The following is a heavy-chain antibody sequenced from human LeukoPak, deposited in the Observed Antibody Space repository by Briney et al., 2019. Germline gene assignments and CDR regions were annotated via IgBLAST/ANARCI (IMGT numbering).Heavy chain of an antibody. V-gene: IGHV3-74*01. Sequence: GGPLRFPGAASEFTFSGNWMAWVRQAPGKGRVWVSRIYSDGSGTTYAESVKGRFTISRDNAKNTLFLQMNSLTAEDTAVYYCATDRGHAFDIWGRGTMVTVS. CDR1: EFTFSGNW. J-gene: IGHJ3*02. CDR2: IYSDGSGT. D-gene: IGHD3-10*01. CDR3: ATDRGHAFDI.